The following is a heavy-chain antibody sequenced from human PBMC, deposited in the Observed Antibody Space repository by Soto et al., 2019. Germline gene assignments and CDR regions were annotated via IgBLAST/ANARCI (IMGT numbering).Heavy chain of an antibody. CDR3: ARDQKGQLERDYYYYGMDV. Sequence: ASVKVSCKASGYTFTGYYMHWVRQAPGQGLEWMGWINPNSGGTNYAQKFQGWVTMTRDTSISTAYMELSRLRSDDTAVYYCARDQKGQLERDYYYYGMDVWGQGTTVTVSS. CDR1: GYTFTGYY. J-gene: IGHJ6*02. V-gene: IGHV1-2*04. D-gene: IGHD6-13*01. CDR2: INPNSGGT.